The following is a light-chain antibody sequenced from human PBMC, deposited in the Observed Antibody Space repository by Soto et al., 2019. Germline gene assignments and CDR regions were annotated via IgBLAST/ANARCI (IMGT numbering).Light chain of an antibody. CDR3: AGWDADLRGFV. Sequence: QSVLTQPPSVSAAPGQKVTISCSGSSSNIGGNSVSWYQQLPGTAPKLLIYDDNKRPSGIPDRFSGSKSGTSATLGITGFQTGDEADYFCAGWDADLRGFVFGTGAKVTVL. CDR1: SSNIGGNS. CDR2: DDN. J-gene: IGLJ1*01. V-gene: IGLV1-51*01.